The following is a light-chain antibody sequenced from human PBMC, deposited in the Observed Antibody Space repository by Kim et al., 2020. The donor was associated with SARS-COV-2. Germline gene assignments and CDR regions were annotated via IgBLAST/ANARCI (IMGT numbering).Light chain of an antibody. Sequence: GQSITISWTGTSGDVGGYNYVSWYQQHPGKAPKLMIYDVSKRPSGVSNRFSGSKSGNTASLTISGLQAEDEADYYCSSYTSSSTYVFGTWTKVTVL. CDR2: DVS. J-gene: IGLJ1*01. CDR1: SGDVGGYNY. V-gene: IGLV2-14*04. CDR3: SSYTSSSTYV.